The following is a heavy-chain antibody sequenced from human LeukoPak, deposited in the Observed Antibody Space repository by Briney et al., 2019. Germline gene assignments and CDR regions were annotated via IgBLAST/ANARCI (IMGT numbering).Heavy chain of an antibody. CDR1: GGSFSGYY. Sequence: SSETLSLTCAVYGGSFSGYYWSWIRQPPGKGLEWIGEINHSGSTNYNPPLKSRVTISVDTSKKQFSLKLSSVAAADTAVYYCVTYYFDSSGPKKNYWGQGTLVTVSS. J-gene: IGHJ4*02. V-gene: IGHV4-34*01. CDR3: VTYYFDSSGPKKNY. D-gene: IGHD3-22*01. CDR2: INHSGST.